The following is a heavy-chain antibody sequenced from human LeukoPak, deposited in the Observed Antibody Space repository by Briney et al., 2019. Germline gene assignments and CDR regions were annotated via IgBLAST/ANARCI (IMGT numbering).Heavy chain of an antibody. J-gene: IGHJ4*02. CDR2: ISCSSYI. Sequence: PGGSLRLSCTASGFTFSSYSMIWVRQAPGKGLEWVSYISCSSYIYYDASLKGRVTISRDNSKNHLYLQMNSLTAEDTAVYYCARILHYCRAGSCYGGTPVYWGQGTLVTVSS. D-gene: IGHD2-15*01. CDR1: GFTFSSYS. CDR3: ARILHYCRAGSCYGGTPVY. V-gene: IGHV3-21*01.